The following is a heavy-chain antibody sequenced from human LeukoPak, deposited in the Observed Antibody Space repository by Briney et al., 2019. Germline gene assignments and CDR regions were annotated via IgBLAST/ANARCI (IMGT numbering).Heavy chain of an antibody. Sequence: GRSLRLSCAASGFTFSSYAMHWVRQAPGKGLEWVAVISYDGSNKYYADSVKGRFTISRDNSKNTLYLQMNSLRAEDTAVYYCARGCSGGSCYSGGFFDYWGQGTLVTVPS. J-gene: IGHJ4*02. D-gene: IGHD2-15*01. CDR1: GFTFSSYA. V-gene: IGHV3-30-3*01. CDR2: ISYDGSNK. CDR3: ARGCSGGSCYSGGFFDY.